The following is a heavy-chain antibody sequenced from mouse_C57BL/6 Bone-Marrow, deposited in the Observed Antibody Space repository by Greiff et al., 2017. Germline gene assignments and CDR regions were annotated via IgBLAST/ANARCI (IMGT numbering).Heavy chain of an antibody. Sequence: QVQLQQSGAELVMPGASVKLSCKASGYTFTSYWMHWVKQRPGQGLEWIGEIDPSDSYTNYNQKFKGKSTLTVDKSSSTAYMQLSSLTSEDSAVYYCARDDDYDEGWNFDVWGTGTTVTVSS. V-gene: IGHV1-69*01. D-gene: IGHD2-4*01. CDR1: GYTFTSYW. J-gene: IGHJ1*03. CDR2: IDPSDSYT. CDR3: ARDDDYDEGWNFDV.